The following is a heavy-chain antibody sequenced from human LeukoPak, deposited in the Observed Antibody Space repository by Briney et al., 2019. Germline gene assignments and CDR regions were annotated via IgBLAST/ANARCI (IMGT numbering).Heavy chain of an antibody. CDR2: IGVGGRNT. CDR1: GFTFSTYA. Sequence: PGACLRLACAVSGFTFSTYAGAWVRQARGEGLEWVSAIGVGGRNTFYAASVKGRFTISRDNTKTTLYLQVNSLRAEETAVYYCAKAWEDYWYFDLWGRGTLVTVSS. J-gene: IGHJ2*01. D-gene: IGHD1-26*01. CDR3: AKAWEDYWYFDL. V-gene: IGHV3-23*01.